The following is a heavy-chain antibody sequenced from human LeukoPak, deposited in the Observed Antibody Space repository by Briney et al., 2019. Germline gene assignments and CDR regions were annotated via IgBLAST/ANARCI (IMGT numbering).Heavy chain of an antibody. D-gene: IGHD4-23*01. CDR2: ISSSSSYI. J-gene: IGHJ4*02. CDR1: GFTFSSYS. V-gene: IGHV3-21*01. Sequence: PGGSLRLSCAASGFTFSSYSMNWVRQAPGKGLEWVSSISSSSSYIYYADSVKGRFTISRDIAKNSLYLQMNSLRAEDTAVYYCARAPHPTVAAPFDYWGQGTLVTVSS. CDR3: ARAPHPTVAAPFDY.